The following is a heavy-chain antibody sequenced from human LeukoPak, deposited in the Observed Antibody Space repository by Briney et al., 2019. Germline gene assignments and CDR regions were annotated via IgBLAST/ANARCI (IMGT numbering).Heavy chain of an antibody. D-gene: IGHD3-22*01. J-gene: IGHJ4*02. CDR1: GYTFTGYY. Sequence: GASVKVSCKASGYTFTGYYMHWVRQAPGQGLEWMGWINPNSGGTNYAQKFQGRVTMTRDTSISTAYMELSRLRSDDTAVYYCARSAPNYYDSSGLSQSPLIVWGQGTLVTVSS. V-gene: IGHV1-2*02. CDR2: INPNSGGT. CDR3: ARSAPNYYDSSGLSQSPLIV.